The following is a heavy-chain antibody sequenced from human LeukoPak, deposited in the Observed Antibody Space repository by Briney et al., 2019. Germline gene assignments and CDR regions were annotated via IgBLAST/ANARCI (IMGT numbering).Heavy chain of an antibody. J-gene: IGHJ4*02. CDR3: AKDFGRSSGGSGSYYFTPGYYFDY. Sequence: GGSLRLSCAASGFTLSTYAMSWVRQTPGKGLEWVAATSSSDAGTYHADSVRGRFTISRDNSKNTLYLQMNSLRAEDAAVYYCAKDFGRSSGGSGSYYFTPGYYFDYWGQGTLVTVSS. CDR1: GFTLSTYA. CDR2: TSSSDAGT. V-gene: IGHV3-23*01. D-gene: IGHD3-10*01.